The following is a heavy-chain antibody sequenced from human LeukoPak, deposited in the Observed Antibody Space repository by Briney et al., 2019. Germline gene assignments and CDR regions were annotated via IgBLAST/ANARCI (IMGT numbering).Heavy chain of an antibody. J-gene: IGHJ4*02. D-gene: IGHD4-17*01. V-gene: IGHV3-23*01. Sequence: GGSLRLSCAASQFDLSSHTMTSVRHAPRKGLEWVSAISISGSKTYYADSVKGRFTISRDNSKNTLYLQMNSLRAEDTAVYYCANEIRPNDYWGQGTQVTVSS. CDR3: ANEIRPNDY. CDR2: ISISGSKT. CDR1: QFDLSSHT.